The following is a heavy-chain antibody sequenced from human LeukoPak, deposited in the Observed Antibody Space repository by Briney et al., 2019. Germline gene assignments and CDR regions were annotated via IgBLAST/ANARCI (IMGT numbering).Heavy chain of an antibody. CDR3: ARRVRGVIRYYYYYYMDV. D-gene: IGHD3-10*01. CDR2: INHSGST. Sequence: SETLSLTCAVYGGSFSGYYWSWIRQPPGKGLEWIGEINHSGSTNYNPSLKSRVTISVDTSKNQFSLKLSSVTAADTAVYYCARRVRGVIRYYYYYYMDVWGKGTTVTISS. V-gene: IGHV4-34*01. CDR1: GGSFSGYY. J-gene: IGHJ6*03.